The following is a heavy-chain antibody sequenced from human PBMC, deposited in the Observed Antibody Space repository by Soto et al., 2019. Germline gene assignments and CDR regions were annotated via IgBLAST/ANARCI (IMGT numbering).Heavy chain of an antibody. CDR2: INSDGSST. J-gene: IGHJ6*03. CDR3: VRGGFEEYFHYMDL. CDR1: GFSFSNYG. Sequence: EVQLVESGGGLVQPGGSLRLSCVDSGFSFSNYGMHWVRQAPGKGLVWVSHINSDGSSTSYADSVTGRFTISRDNAKNTLYLQVNSLRVEDTAMYYCVRGGFEEYFHYMDLWGKGTTVTVAS. D-gene: IGHD3-10*01. V-gene: IGHV3-74*01.